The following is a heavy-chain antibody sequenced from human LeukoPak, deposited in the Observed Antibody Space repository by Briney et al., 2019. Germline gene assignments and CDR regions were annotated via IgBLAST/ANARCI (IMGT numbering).Heavy chain of an antibody. J-gene: IGHJ6*03. CDR2: IYHSGST. D-gene: IGHD4-17*01. CDR1: GGSISSSNW. CDR3: AREWGTVTSYYYYYYMDV. Sequence: PSGTLSLTCAVSGGSISSSNWWSWVRQPPGKGLEWIGEIYHSGSTNYNPSLKSRVTISVDKSKNQLSLKLSSVTAADTAVYYCAREWGTVTSYYYYYYMDVWGKGTTVTVSS. V-gene: IGHV4-4*02.